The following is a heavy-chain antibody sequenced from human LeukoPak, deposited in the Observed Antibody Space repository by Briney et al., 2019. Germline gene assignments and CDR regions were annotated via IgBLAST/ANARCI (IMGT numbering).Heavy chain of an antibody. Sequence: GGSLRLSCAASGFSFSSYSMNWVRQAPGKGLEWVAYIRMTEDIIYYVDSVKGRFTVSRDNAKNSLYLQMTFLRDEDTAVYYCARDYGIRIRDAFDIWGQGTMVTVSS. CDR1: GFSFSSYS. CDR2: IRMTEDII. D-gene: IGHD3-3*02. CDR3: ARDYGIRIRDAFDI. V-gene: IGHV3-48*02. J-gene: IGHJ3*02.